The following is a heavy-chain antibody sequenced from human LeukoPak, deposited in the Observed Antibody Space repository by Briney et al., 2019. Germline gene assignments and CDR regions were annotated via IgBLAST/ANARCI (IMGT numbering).Heavy chain of an antibody. CDR2: IYPGDSDT. D-gene: IGHD3-10*01. J-gene: IGHJ3*02. CDR3: ARLGSMVRRKIDAFDI. Sequence: GESLKISCKGSGYGFTNYWIGWVRQMPGKGLEWMGIIYPGDSDTRYSPSFQGQVTISADKSISTAYLQWSSLKASDTAMYYCARLGSMVRRKIDAFDIWGQGTMVTVSS. V-gene: IGHV5-51*01. CDR1: GYGFTNYW.